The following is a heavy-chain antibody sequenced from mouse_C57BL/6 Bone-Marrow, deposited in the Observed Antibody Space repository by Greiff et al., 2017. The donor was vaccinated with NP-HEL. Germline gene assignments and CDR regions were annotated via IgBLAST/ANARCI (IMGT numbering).Heavy chain of an antibody. J-gene: IGHJ3*01. Sequence: QVQLQQPGAELVKPGASVKLSCKASGYTFTSYWMHWVKQRPGRGLEWIGRIDPNSGGTKYNEKFKSKATLTVDKHSSTAYMQLSSLTSEDSAVYYCARVGTAQATFWFADWGQGTLVTVSA. V-gene: IGHV1-72*01. CDR1: GYTFTSYW. CDR2: IDPNSGGT. CDR3: ARVGTAQATFWFAD. D-gene: IGHD3-2*02.